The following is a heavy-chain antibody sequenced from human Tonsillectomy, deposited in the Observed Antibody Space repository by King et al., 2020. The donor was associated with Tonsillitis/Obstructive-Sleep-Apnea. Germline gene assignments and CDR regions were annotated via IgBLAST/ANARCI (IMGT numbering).Heavy chain of an antibody. CDR2: IWYDGSNK. CDR1: GFTFRSYD. J-gene: IGHJ6*02. Sequence: VQLVESGGGVVQPGRSLRLSCAASGFTFRSYDMHWVRQAPGKGLEWVAVIWYDGSNKYYADSVKGRFTISRDNSKNTLYLQMNSLRAEDTAVYYCARDKNDARYYSYYGMDVWGQGTTVTVSS. D-gene: IGHD1-1*01. CDR3: ARDKNDARYYSYYGMDV. V-gene: IGHV3-33*01.